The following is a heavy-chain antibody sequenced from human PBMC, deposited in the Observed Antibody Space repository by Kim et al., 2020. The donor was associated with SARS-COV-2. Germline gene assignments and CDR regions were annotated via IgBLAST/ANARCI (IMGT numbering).Heavy chain of an antibody. Sequence: GGSLRLSCAASGFTFSGYATSWVRQAPGKGLEWVSVISGIGDFTYYADSVRGRFTISRDNSKSTLYLQMSSLRAEDTALYYCAKLVSTFHNGDYWGQGTLVTVSS. CDR3: AKLVSTFHNGDY. CDR2: ISGIGDFT. J-gene: IGHJ4*02. CDR1: GFTFSGYA. D-gene: IGHD6-6*01. V-gene: IGHV3-23*01.